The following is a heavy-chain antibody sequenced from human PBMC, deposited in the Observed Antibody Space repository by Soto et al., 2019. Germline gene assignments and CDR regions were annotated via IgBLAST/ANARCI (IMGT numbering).Heavy chain of an antibody. CDR1: GITFEEFA. CDR2: INWNSGSI. CDR3: AKAPNLVTHWFDP. V-gene: IGHV3-9*01. D-gene: IGHD3-9*01. J-gene: IGHJ5*02. Sequence: EVQLVESGGGLVQPGGSLRLSCAATGITFEEFAIHWVRQAPGKGLEWVSGINWNSGSIGYADSVKGRFTISRDNAKNSLYLHWNSLRAEDTALYYCAKAPNLVTHWFDPWGQGTLVTVSS.